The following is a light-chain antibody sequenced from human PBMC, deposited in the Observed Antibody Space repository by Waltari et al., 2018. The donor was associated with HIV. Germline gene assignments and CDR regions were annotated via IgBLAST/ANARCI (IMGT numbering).Light chain of an antibody. CDR1: SSTIGAGFD. CDR2: EVS. V-gene: IGLV1-40*01. J-gene: IGLJ2*01. Sequence: QSVLTQAPSVSGAPGQRVTISCTGTSSTIGAGFDVHWYQQLPGTAPKLMIYEVSKRPSGVPDRFFGSKSGNTASLTVSGLQAEDEADYYCSSYAGSNNSVFGGGTKLTVL. CDR3: SSYAGSNNSV.